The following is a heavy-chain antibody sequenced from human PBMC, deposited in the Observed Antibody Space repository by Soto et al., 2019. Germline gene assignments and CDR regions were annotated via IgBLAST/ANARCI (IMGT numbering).Heavy chain of an antibody. Sequence: PGGSLRLSCAASGLPFSNYAMTWVRQAPGKGLEWVSIISASGYSAYYGGAVKGRFTTSRGNSRSTLYLQMNGLRAEDTAVYYCAKGDLLWDPFDLWGQGTLVTVSS. J-gene: IGHJ4*02. CDR2: ISASGYSA. D-gene: IGHD3-16*01. CDR1: GLPFSNYA. CDR3: AKGDLLWDPFDL. V-gene: IGHV3-23*01.